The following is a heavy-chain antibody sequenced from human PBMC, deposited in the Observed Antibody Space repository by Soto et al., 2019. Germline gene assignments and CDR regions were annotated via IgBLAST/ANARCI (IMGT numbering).Heavy chain of an antibody. CDR3: VRDSRTGCSSINCYMH. D-gene: IGHD2-15*01. V-gene: IGHV4-4*02. Sequence: QLQLRESGPGLVQPSGTLSLTCDVSCDSLTNNHWWSWVRQAPGKGLEWIGEIWHTGRPNYNPSLKRRVASSIDKSKNPFALKLSSVTAADTAVYYCVRDSRTGCSSINCYMHWGQGTLVTVSS. CDR1: CDSLTNNHW. J-gene: IGHJ4*02. CDR2: IWHTGRP.